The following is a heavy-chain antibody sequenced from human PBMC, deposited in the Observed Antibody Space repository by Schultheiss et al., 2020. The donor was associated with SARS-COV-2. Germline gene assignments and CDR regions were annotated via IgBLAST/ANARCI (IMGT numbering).Heavy chain of an antibody. CDR1: GGSFSGYY. J-gene: IGHJ4*02. Sequence: SETLSLTCAVYGGSFSGYYWSWIRQPPGKGLEWIGEIYHSGSTNYNPSLKSRVTISVDKSKNQFSLKLSSVTAADTAVYYCARAVEYSSPGKGGRWLDYWGQGTLVTVSS. V-gene: IGHV4-34*01. CDR2: IYHSGST. CDR3: ARAVEYSSPGKGGRWLDY. D-gene: IGHD6-6*01.